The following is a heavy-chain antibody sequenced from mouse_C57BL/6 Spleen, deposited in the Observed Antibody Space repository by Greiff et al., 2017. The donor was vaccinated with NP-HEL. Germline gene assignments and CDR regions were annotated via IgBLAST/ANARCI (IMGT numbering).Heavy chain of an antibody. Sequence: EVQLQQSGPELVKPGASVKISCKASGYTFTDYYMNWVKQSHGKSLEWIGDINPNNGGTSYNQKFKGKATLTVDKSSSTAYMELRSLTSEDSAVYYCARYYGSRDWYFDVWGTGTTVTVSS. CDR2: INPNNGGT. V-gene: IGHV1-26*01. CDR1: GYTFTDYY. J-gene: IGHJ1*03. D-gene: IGHD1-1*01. CDR3: ARYYGSRDWYFDV.